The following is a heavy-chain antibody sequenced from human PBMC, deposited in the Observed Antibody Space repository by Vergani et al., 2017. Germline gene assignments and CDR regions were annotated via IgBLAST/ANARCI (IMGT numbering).Heavy chain of an antibody. CDR1: GYSISSGYY. CDR2: ISHSGYT. Sequence: QVQLQESGPGLLKPSETLSLTCTVSGYSISSGYYWGWIRQPPGKGLEWIGSISHSGYTFYSPSLKSRVTISVDTSKNQFSLKLSSVTAADTAVYYCASYIVVVPAAAPLDAFDIWGQGTMVTVSS. D-gene: IGHD2-2*01. J-gene: IGHJ3*02. CDR3: ASYIVVVPAAAPLDAFDI. V-gene: IGHV4-38-2*02.